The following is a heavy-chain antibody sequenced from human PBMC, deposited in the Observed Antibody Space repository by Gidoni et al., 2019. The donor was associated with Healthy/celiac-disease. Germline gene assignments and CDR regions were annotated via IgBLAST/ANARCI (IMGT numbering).Heavy chain of an antibody. Sequence: EVQLVESGGGLVKPGWSLRLSCSASVFPFSSYAMHWVRQAPGKGLEYVSAMSSNGGSTYYADSVKGRFTISRDNSKNTLYLQMSSLRAEDTAVYYCVKDQGCSSTSCSGTFDYWGQGTLVTVSS. V-gene: IGHV3-64D*08. J-gene: IGHJ4*02. CDR2: MSSNGGST. CDR1: VFPFSSYA. D-gene: IGHD2-2*01. CDR3: VKDQGCSSTSCSGTFDY.